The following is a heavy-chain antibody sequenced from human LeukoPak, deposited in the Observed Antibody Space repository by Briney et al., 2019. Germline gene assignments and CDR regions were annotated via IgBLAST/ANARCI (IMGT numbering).Heavy chain of an antibody. CDR1: GFTFDDYA. CDR3: ARGTLDYYGSGSYYRGVIDY. Sequence: PGGSLRLSCAASGFTFDDYAMHWVRQAPGKGLEWVSGISWNSGSIGYADSVKGRFTISRDNAKNTLYLQMNSLRAEDTAVYYCARGTLDYYGSGSYYRGVIDYWGQGTLVTVSS. CDR2: ISWNSGSI. V-gene: IGHV3-9*01. J-gene: IGHJ4*02. D-gene: IGHD3-10*01.